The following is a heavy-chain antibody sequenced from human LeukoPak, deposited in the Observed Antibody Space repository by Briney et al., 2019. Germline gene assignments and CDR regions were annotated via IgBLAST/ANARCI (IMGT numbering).Heavy chain of an antibody. Sequence: PWETLSLTCTVSGYSISSGYYWGWIRQPPGKGREWIGSIYHSGGTYYNPSLKSRVTISVDTSKNQFSLKLSSVTAADTAVYYCARVPKSDMFSLGYYYDSSGYYFDYWGQGTLVTVSS. CDR1: GYSISSGYY. CDR3: ARVPKSDMFSLGYYYDSSGYYFDY. V-gene: IGHV4-38-2*02. CDR2: IYHSGGT. D-gene: IGHD3-22*01. J-gene: IGHJ4*02.